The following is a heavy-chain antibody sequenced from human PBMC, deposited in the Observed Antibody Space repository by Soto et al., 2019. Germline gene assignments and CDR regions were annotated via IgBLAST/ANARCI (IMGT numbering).Heavy chain of an antibody. D-gene: IGHD3-3*01. Sequence: SGPTLVNPTQTLTLTCTFSGFSLSTSGVAVGWIRQAPRKAPEWLAFIFWDDDKRYSPSLENRLTITEDTSKNQVVLIMTNMDPVDTVTFYCARIFDFWSGYFFSYWGRGTLITVSS. CDR1: GFSLSTSGVA. CDR3: ARIFDFWSGYFFSY. V-gene: IGHV2-5*02. J-gene: IGHJ4*02. CDR2: IFWDDDK.